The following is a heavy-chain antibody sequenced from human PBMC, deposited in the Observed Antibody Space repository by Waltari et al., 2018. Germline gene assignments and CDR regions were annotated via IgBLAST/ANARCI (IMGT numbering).Heavy chain of an antibody. CDR2: IYHSGGT. CDR1: GYSISSGYY. D-gene: IGHD6-19*01. V-gene: IGHV4-38-2*02. Sequence: QVQLQESGPGLVKPSETLSLTCAVSGYSISSGYYWGWIRQPPGKGLEWIGSIYHSGGTYYNPSLKSRVTISVDTSKNQFSLKLSSVTAADTAVYYCARENLWIEQWLVPSRVWFDPWGQGTLVTVSS. CDR3: ARENLWIEQWLVPSRVWFDP. J-gene: IGHJ5*02.